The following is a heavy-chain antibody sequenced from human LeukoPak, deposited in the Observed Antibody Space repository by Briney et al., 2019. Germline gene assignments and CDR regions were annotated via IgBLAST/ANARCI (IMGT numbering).Heavy chain of an antibody. CDR1: GSRFTSYW. CDR3: ARPGSHCSSTSCLDAFDI. Sequence: GEPLQISCKGSGSRFTSYWISWVRQLPGKGLEWMGRIDPSDSYTNYSPSFQGHVTISADKSISTAYLQWSSLKASDTAMYYCARPGSHCSSTSCLDAFDIWGQGTMVTVSS. CDR2: IDPSDSYT. J-gene: IGHJ3*02. V-gene: IGHV5-10-1*01. D-gene: IGHD2-2*01.